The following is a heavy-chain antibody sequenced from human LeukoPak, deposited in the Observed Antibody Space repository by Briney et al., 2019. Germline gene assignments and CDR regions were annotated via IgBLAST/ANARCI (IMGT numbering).Heavy chain of an antibody. Sequence: ASVKVSCKASGYTFTSYYMHWARQAPGQGLEWMGIINPSGGSTSYAQKFQGRVTMTRDMSTSTVYMELSSLRSEDTAVYYCARRGQWLVPFDYWGQGTLVTVSS. CDR2: INPSGGST. J-gene: IGHJ4*02. D-gene: IGHD6-19*01. CDR3: ARRGQWLVPFDY. CDR1: GYTFTSYY. V-gene: IGHV1-46*01.